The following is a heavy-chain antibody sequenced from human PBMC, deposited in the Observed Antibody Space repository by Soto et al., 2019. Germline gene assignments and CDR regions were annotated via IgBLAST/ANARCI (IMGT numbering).Heavy chain of an antibody. Sequence: EVQLVESGGGLVQPGGSLRLSCAASGFTFSSYSMNWVRQAPGKGLEWVSYISSSSSTIYYADSVKGRFTISRDNAKNSLYLQMNSLRAEDTAVYYCERGKNYGDYDNWFDPWGEGTLVTASS. D-gene: IGHD4-17*01. CDR2: ISSSSSTI. J-gene: IGHJ5*02. V-gene: IGHV3-48*01. CDR1: GFTFSSYS. CDR3: ERGKNYGDYDNWFDP.